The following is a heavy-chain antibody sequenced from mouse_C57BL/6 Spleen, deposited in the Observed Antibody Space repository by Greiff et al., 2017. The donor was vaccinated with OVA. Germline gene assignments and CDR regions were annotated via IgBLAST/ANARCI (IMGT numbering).Heavy chain of an antibody. V-gene: IGHV1-64*01. CDR3: ARCEWDVNY. CDR2: IHTNSGST. J-gene: IGHJ2*01. CDR1: GYTFSSYG. D-gene: IGHD4-1*01. Sequence: QVQLQQPGADLVKPGASVKLSCTASGYTFSSYGMHWVQQRPEQGLEWIGMIHTNSGSTNYTEKFKSKATLTVDKSSSTAYMQLSSLTSEDTAVYYCARCEWDVNYWGQGTTLTVSS.